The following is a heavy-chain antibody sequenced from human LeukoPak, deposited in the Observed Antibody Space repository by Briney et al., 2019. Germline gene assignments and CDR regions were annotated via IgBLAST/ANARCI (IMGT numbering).Heavy chain of an antibody. J-gene: IGHJ4*02. Sequence: GGSLRLSGAASGFTFSNYAMQWVRQAPGKGLDWVAVVSFHGTDKFYADSVKGRFTISRDNSKNTLYLQMNSLIPEDTAVYYCARAVPSRQAIDYWGQGTLVTVSS. CDR1: GFTFSNYA. CDR3: ARAVPSRQAIDY. CDR2: VSFHGTDK. V-gene: IGHV3-30*04.